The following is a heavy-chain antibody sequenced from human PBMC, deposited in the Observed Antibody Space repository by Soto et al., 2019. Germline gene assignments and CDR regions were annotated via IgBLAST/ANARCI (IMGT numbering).Heavy chain of an antibody. V-gene: IGHV4-39*01. CDR1: GGSISSSSYY. CDR3: ASQDGYKLYYFDY. D-gene: IGHD5-12*01. CDR2: IYYSGST. Sequence: SETLSLTCTVSGGSISSSSYYWGWIRQPPGKGLEWIGSIYYSGSTYYNPSLKSRVTISVDTSKNQFSLKLSSVTAADTAVYYCASQDGYKLYYFDYWGQGTLVTVSS. J-gene: IGHJ4*02.